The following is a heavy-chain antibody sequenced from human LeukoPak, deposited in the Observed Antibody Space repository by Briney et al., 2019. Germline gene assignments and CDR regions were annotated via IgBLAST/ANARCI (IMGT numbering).Heavy chain of an antibody. CDR3: AKDLPYSASMGFDY. V-gene: IGHV4-39*07. CDR1: GGSISSSSYY. CDR2: IYYSGST. Sequence: SETLSLTCTVSGGSISSSSYYWGWIRQPPGKGLEWIGSIYYSGSTYYNPSLKSRVTISVDTSKNQFSLKLSSVTAADTAVYYCAKDLPYSASMGFDYWGQGTLVTVSS. D-gene: IGHD5-18*01. J-gene: IGHJ4*02.